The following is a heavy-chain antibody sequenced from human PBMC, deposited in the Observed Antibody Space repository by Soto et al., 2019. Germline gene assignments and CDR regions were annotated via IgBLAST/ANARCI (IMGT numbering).Heavy chain of an antibody. CDR1: GFTFSSYA. Sequence: GGSLRLSCDGSGFTFSSYAMGWVRQAPGKGLEWVSTISASSHYTYYADSVTGRFTISRDNSKNTLYVQMNSLRAEDTAIYYCAKFRINLFRGVTIVSLGPGTLVTVS. CDR2: ISASSHYT. D-gene: IGHD3-10*01. CDR3: AKFRINLFRGVTIVS. J-gene: IGHJ4*02. V-gene: IGHV3-23*01.